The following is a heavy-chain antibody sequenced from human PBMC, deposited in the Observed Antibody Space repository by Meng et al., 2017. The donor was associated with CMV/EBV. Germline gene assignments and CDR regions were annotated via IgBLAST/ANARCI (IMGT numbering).Heavy chain of an antibody. CDR1: GYTVSDTW. CDR2: IKSKTDGRTT. Sequence: SGYTVSDTWMSWVRQAQGKGLEWVGRIKSKTDGRTTDYAAPVKGRFTISRDDSKNTLYLQMNSLKTEDTAVYYCTTPIYSYGTPFGYWGQGTLVTVSS. J-gene: IGHJ4*02. D-gene: IGHD5-18*01. V-gene: IGHV3-15*01. CDR3: TTPIYSYGTPFGY.